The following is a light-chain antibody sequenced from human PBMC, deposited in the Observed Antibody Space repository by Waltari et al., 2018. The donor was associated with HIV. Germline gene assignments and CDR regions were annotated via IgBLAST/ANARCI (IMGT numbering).Light chain of an antibody. CDR2: EVS. J-gene: IGLJ1*01. V-gene: IGLV2-14*01. CDR3: SSYTTSSTLV. CDR1: RSDVGGYNY. Sequence: QSALTQPASVSGSPGQSTTISCSGTRSDVGGYNYVSWYQQHPGKAPKLIMYEVSNRPSGISHRFSGSKSDNTASLTISGLQAEDEADYYCSSYTTSSTLVFGTGTKVSVL.